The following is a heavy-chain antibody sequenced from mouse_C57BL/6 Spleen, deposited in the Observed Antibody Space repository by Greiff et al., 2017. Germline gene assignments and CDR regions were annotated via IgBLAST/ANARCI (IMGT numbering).Heavy chain of an antibody. CDR3: ARHYYGNYDYYAMDY. D-gene: IGHD2-1*01. CDR1: GFTFSSYG. V-gene: IGHV5-6*01. CDR2: ISSGGSYT. Sequence: EVQLQQSGGDLVKPGGSLKLSCAASGFTFSSYGMSWVRQTPDKRLEWVATISSGGSYTYSPDSVKGRFTISRDNAKNTLYLQMSSLKSEDTAMYYCARHYYGNYDYYAMDYWGQGTSVTVSS. J-gene: IGHJ4*01.